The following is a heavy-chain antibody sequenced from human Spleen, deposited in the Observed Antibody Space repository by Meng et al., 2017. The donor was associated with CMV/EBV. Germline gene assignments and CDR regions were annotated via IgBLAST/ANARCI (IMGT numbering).Heavy chain of an antibody. CDR3: ARHAVAAAGSQYYFDY. D-gene: IGHD6-13*01. Sequence: GGPLRLSCKGSGYSFTSYWIGWVRQMPGKGLEWMGIIYPGDSDTRYSPSFQGQVTISADKFISTAYLQWSSLKASDTAMYYCARHAVAAAGSQYYFDYWGQGTLVTVSS. J-gene: IGHJ4*02. CDR2: IYPGDSDT. V-gene: IGHV5-51*01. CDR1: GYSFTSYW.